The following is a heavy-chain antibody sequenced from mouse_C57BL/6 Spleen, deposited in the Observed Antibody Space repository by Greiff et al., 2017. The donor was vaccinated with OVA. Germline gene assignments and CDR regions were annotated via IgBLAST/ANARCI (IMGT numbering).Heavy chain of an antibody. V-gene: IGHV2-9-1*01. D-gene: IGHD1-1*01. CDR3: ASDYYGSSWFAY. CDR2: IWTGGGT. Sequence: VKLVESGPGLVAPSQSLSITCTVSGFSLTSYAISWVCQPPGKGLEWLGVIWTGGGTNYNSALKSRLSISKDNSKSQVFLKMNSLQTDDTARYYCASDYYGSSWFAYWGQGTLVTVSA. CDR1: GFSLTSYA. J-gene: IGHJ3*01.